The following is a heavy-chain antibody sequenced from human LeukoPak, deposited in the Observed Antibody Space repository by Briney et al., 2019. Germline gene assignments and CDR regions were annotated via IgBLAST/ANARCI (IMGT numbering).Heavy chain of an antibody. Sequence: SQTLSLTCTVSGGSISSGGYYWSWIRQHPGKGREWIGYIYYSGSTYYNPSLKSRVTISVDTSKNQFSLKLSSVTAADTAVYYCAREGVTGTTRSGCLDPWGQGTPVTVSS. J-gene: IGHJ5*02. CDR3: AREGVTGTTRSGCLDP. CDR1: GGSISSGGYY. CDR2: IYYSGST. V-gene: IGHV4-31*03. D-gene: IGHD1-7*01.